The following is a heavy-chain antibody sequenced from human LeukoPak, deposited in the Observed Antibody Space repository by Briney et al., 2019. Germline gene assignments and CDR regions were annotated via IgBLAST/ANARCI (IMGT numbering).Heavy chain of an antibody. CDR1: GYTFTSYD. D-gene: IGHD6-13*01. CDR3: ARGGIPLYSSSWYRGAWFDP. CDR2: MNPNSGNT. J-gene: IGHJ5*02. Sequence: GASVKVSCKASGYTFTSYDIHWVRPATGQGLAWMGWMNPNSGNTGYAQKFQGRVTMTRNTSISTAYMELSSLRSEDTAVYYCARGGIPLYSSSWYRGAWFDPWGQGTLVTVSS. V-gene: IGHV1-8*01.